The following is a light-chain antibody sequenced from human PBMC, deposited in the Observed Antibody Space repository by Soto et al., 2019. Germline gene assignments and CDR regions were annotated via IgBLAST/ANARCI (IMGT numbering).Light chain of an antibody. CDR1: SSDVGGYNY. Sequence: QSALTQPASVSGSPGQSITISCTGTSSDVGGYNYVSWYQQHPGKAPKLMIYDVSNGPSGVSNRFSGSKSGNTASLTISGLQPEDEADYYCGSYASINTFVFGPGTKVTVL. V-gene: IGLV2-14*03. CDR2: DVS. CDR3: GSYASINTFV. J-gene: IGLJ1*01.